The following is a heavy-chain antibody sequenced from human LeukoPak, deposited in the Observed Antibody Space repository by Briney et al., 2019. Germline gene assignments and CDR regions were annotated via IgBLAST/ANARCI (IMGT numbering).Heavy chain of an antibody. D-gene: IGHD6-6*01. CDR3: AKDWDYSSSYFDY. J-gene: IGHJ4*02. CDR1: GFTFDDYA. Sequence: PGGSLRLSCAASGFTFDDYAMHWVRQAPGKGLEWVSSISWNSGSIGYVDSVKGRFTISRDNAKNSLYLQMNSLRAEDTALYYCAKDWDYSSSYFDYWGQGTLVTVSS. CDR2: ISWNSGSI. V-gene: IGHV3-9*01.